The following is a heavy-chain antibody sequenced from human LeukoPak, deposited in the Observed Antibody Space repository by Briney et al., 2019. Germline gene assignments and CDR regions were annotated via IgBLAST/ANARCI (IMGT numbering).Heavy chain of an antibody. D-gene: IGHD3-22*01. CDR3: ARSDSSGYSLRY. Sequence: GRSLRLSCAASGFTFSSYAMHWVRQAPGKGLEWVAVISYDGSNKYYADSVKGRFTISRDNSKNTLYLQMNSLRAEDTAVYYCARSDSSGYSLRYWGQGTLVTVSS. J-gene: IGHJ4*02. CDR1: GFTFSSYA. V-gene: IGHV3-30*04. CDR2: ISYDGSNK.